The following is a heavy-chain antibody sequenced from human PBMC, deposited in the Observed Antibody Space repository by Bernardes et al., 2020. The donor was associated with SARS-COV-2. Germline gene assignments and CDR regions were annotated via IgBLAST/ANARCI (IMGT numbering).Heavy chain of an antibody. Sequence: GGSLRLSCAASGFTFSSYAMTWVRQAPGKGLEWVSAIHGSGGNTYYADSVKGRFTMSRDNSKNTLYLQMNSLRAEDTAIYYCAKREYYDFWSGPIDYWGQGTLVTVSA. D-gene: IGHD3-3*01. CDR2: IHGSGGNT. J-gene: IGHJ4*02. V-gene: IGHV3-23*01. CDR1: GFTFSSYA. CDR3: AKREYYDFWSGPIDY.